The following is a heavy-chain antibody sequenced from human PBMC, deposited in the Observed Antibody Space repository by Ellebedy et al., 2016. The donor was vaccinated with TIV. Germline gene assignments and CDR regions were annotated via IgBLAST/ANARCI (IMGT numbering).Heavy chain of an antibody. Sequence: ASVKVSCKASGYTFTGYYMHWVRQAPGQGLEWMGWINPNSGGTNYAQKFQGRVTMTRDTSISTAYMELSRLRSDDTAVYYCARYCSSTSCYAPSRGYYYGMDVWGQGTTVTVSS. CDR2: INPNSGGT. CDR3: ARYCSSTSCYAPSRGYYYGMDV. D-gene: IGHD2-2*01. V-gene: IGHV1-2*02. J-gene: IGHJ6*02. CDR1: GYTFTGYY.